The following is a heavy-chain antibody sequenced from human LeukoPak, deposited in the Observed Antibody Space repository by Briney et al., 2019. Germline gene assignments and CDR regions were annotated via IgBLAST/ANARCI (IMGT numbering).Heavy chain of an antibody. CDR3: AKDSAKKYDDY. CDR2: ISGSDGST. J-gene: IGHJ4*02. V-gene: IGHV3-23*01. D-gene: IGHD2/OR15-2a*01. CDR1: GFTFSSSA. Sequence: HSGGSLRLSCAASGFTFSSSAMSWVRLAPGKGLEWVSGISGSDGSTYYADSVKGRFTISRDNSKNTLFLQMNSLRAEDTAVYYCAKDSAKKYDDYWGQGTLVTVSS.